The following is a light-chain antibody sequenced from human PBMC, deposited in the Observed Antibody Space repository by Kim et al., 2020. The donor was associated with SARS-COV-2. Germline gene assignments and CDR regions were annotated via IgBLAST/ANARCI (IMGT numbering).Light chain of an antibody. CDR1: QSVSSSY. V-gene: IGKV3-20*01. Sequence: SPGERATRSCRASQSVSSSYLAWYQQKPGQAPRLLIHGASSRATGIPDRFSGSGSGTEFTLTISRLEREDFAVYYCQQYGSSSWTFGQGTKVDIK. CDR3: QQYGSSSWT. J-gene: IGKJ1*01. CDR2: GAS.